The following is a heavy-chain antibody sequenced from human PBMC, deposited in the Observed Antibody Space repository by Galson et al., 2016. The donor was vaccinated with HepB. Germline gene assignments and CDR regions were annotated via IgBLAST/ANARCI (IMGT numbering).Heavy chain of an antibody. V-gene: IGHV1-24*01. CDR1: GYTLTQLS. J-gene: IGHJ3*02. Sequence: SVKVSCKVSGYTLTQLSMHWVRQSPGKGLEWMGGFDPEDGETIYAQKFQGRVTMTEDTSTDTAYMELSSLRSEDTAVYYCATAGLRSGYSPFDIWGPGTMVTVSS. CDR2: FDPEDGET. CDR3: ATAGLRSGYSPFDI. D-gene: IGHD3-3*01.